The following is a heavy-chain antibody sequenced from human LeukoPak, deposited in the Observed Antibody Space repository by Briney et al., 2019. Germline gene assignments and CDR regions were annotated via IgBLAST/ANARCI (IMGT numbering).Heavy chain of an antibody. CDR1: GGSFSGYY. D-gene: IGHD2-21*02. Sequence: SETLSLTCAVYGGSFSGYYWSWIRQPPGKGLEWIGEISHSGSTNYNPSLKSRVTISVDTSKNQCSLKLRSVTAADTAVFYCARHALATVTDPSFDYWGQGTLVTVSS. CDR2: ISHSGST. V-gene: IGHV4-34*01. J-gene: IGHJ4*02. CDR3: ARHALATVTDPSFDY.